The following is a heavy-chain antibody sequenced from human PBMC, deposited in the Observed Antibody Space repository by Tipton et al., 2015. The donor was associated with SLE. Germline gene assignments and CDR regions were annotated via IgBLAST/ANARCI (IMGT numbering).Heavy chain of an antibody. V-gene: IGHV3-23*01. J-gene: IGHJ4*02. CDR3: AKDRQDIVVVPAAIVGGYFDY. D-gene: IGHD2-2*01. CDR1: GFTFSSYA. Sequence: GSLRLSCAASGFTFSSYAMSWVRQAPGKGLEWVSAISGSGGSTYYADSVKGRFTISRDNSKNTLYLQMNSLRAEDTAVYYCAKDRQDIVVVPAAIVGGYFDYWGQGTLVTVSS. CDR2: ISGSGGST.